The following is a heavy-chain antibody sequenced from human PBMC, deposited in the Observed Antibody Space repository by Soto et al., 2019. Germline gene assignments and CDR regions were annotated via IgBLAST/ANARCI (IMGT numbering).Heavy chain of an antibody. CDR2: INPNSGGT. CDR3: ARDPTTVARGYYYGMDV. D-gene: IGHD4-17*01. V-gene: IGHV1-2*02. Sequence: QVQLVQSGAEVKKPGASVKVSCKASGYTFTGYYLHWVRQAPGQGLEWMGWINPNSGGTNYAKKFQGRVSMTRDTSISTAHMELSGLTSDDTAVYYCARDPTTVARGYYYGMDVW. J-gene: IGHJ6*01. CDR1: GYTFTGYY.